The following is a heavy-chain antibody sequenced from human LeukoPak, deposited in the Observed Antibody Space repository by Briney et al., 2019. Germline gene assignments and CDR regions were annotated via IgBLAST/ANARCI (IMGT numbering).Heavy chain of an antibody. CDR3: ATGDTARGLGY. Sequence: SETLSLTCAVSGGSISSGGYSWSWIRQPPGTGLEWIGYIYHSGSTYYNPSLKSRVTISVDRSKNQFSLKLSSVTAADTAVYYCATGDTARGLGYWGQGTLVTVSS. CDR2: IYHSGST. J-gene: IGHJ4*02. V-gene: IGHV4-30-2*01. D-gene: IGHD5-18*01. CDR1: GGSISSGGYS.